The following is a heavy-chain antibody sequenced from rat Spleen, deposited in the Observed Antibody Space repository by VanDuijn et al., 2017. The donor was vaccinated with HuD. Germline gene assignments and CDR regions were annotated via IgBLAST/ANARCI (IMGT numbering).Heavy chain of an antibody. Sequence: EVQLVESGGGLVQPGRSLKLSCAASGFTFSDFYMAWVRQAPKKGLEWVASIKHEDFTPYYGDSVMGRFTISRDDGESTLYLQMNSRRSEDTATYYCVRLYNNHGYWYFDFWGPGTMVTVSS. V-gene: IGHV5-22*01. D-gene: IGHD1-5*01. CDR2: IKHEDFTP. J-gene: IGHJ1*01. CDR3: VRLYNNHGYWYFDF. CDR1: GFTFSDFY.